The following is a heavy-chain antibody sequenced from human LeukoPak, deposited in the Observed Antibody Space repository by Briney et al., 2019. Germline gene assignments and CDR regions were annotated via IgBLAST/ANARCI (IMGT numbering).Heavy chain of an antibody. CDR1: GDSVSSNSAA. J-gene: IGHJ3*02. D-gene: IGHD3-22*01. CDR3: ARGERRGHYHDSSAYPPWLFDI. V-gene: IGHV6-1*01. Sequence: SQTLSLTCAISGDSVSSNSAAWNWIRQSPSRGLEWRGKGYFRSKWTNNYAGSVKSRITINPDTSKNQFSLELNSVTPEDTAVYYCARGERRGHYHDSSAYPPWLFDIWGQGTMVTVSS. CDR2: GYFRSKWTN.